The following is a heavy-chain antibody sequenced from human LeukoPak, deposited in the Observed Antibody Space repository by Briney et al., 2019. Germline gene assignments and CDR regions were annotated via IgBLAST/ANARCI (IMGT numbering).Heavy chain of an antibody. CDR3: AKWPEGATPKFHY. J-gene: IGHJ4*02. CDR2: ISGSGGVT. D-gene: IGHD1-26*01. CDR1: GFTFSTYA. V-gene: IGHV3-23*01. Sequence: GGSLRLSCSASGFTFSTYAVSWVRQAPGKGLEWVSTISGSGGVTYYPDSVRGRFTISRDNSKNTLHLQMDHLRAEDTAIYYCAKWPEGATPKFHYWGQGTLVTVSS.